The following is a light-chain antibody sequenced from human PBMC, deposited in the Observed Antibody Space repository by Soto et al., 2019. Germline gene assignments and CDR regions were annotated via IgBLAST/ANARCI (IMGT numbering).Light chain of an antibody. CDR1: SSDVGDYNY. CDR2: EVT. V-gene: IGLV2-14*01. Sequence: QSALTQPASISGSPGQSITISCTGTSSDVGDYNYVSWYQHHPGKAPKVMIYEVTNRPSGVSNRFSGSKSGNTASLTISGLQAEDEAHYYCSSFTSTSTLVFGTGTKVTVL. CDR3: SSFTSTSTLV. J-gene: IGLJ1*01.